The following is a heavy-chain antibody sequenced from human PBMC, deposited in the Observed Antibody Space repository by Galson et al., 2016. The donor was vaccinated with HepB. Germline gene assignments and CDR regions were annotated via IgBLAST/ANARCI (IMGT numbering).Heavy chain of an antibody. CDR1: GYTFTTYS. D-gene: IGHD2-2*01. V-gene: IGHV7-4-1*02. CDR2: INTNTGNP. Sequence: SVKVSCKASGYTFTTYSMNWVRQAPGQGLEWMGWINTNTGNPTYAQGFTGRFVFSLDTSVSTAYLQISSLKAEDTAVYYCARYCTGNSCQRGDYWGQGTLVTVSS. J-gene: IGHJ4*02. CDR3: ARYCTGNSCQRGDY.